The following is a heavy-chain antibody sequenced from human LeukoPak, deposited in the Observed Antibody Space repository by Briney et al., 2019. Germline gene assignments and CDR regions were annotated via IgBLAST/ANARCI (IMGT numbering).Heavy chain of an antibody. Sequence: SETLTLTCAVYGGSFSGYYWSWIRQPPGKGLEWIGEINHSGSTNHNPSLKSRVTISVDTSKNQFSLKLSSVTAADTAVYYCARVFKGTYCGGDCYPDAFDIWGQGTTVTVSS. D-gene: IGHD2-21*02. J-gene: IGHJ3*02. CDR1: GGSFSGYY. V-gene: IGHV4-34*01. CDR2: INHSGST. CDR3: ARVFKGTYCGGDCYPDAFDI.